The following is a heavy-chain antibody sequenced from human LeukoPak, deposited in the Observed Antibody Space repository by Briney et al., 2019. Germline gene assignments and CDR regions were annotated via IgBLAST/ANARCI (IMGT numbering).Heavy chain of an antibody. J-gene: IGHJ4*02. Sequence: PSETLSLTCAVYGGSFSGYYWSWIRQPPGKGLEWIGEINHSGSTNYNPSLKSRVTISVDTSKNQFSLKLSSVTAADTAVYYCARGGMGSSWPEDYWGQGTLVTVSS. V-gene: IGHV4-34*01. D-gene: IGHD6-13*01. CDR2: INHSGST. CDR1: GGSFSGYY. CDR3: ARGGMGSSWPEDY.